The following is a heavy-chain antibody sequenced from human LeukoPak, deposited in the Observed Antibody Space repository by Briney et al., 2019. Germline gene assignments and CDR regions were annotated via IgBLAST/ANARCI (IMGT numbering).Heavy chain of an antibody. CDR2: INPNSGGT. CDR1: VYTFTGYY. D-gene: IGHD2-2*01. V-gene: IGHV1-2*02. Sequence: ASVKVSCKASVYTFTGYYMHWVRQAPGQGLEWMGWINPNSGGTNYAQKFQGRVTMTRDTSISTAYMELSRLRSDDTAVYYCASWGYQQLGGSYFDYRGQGTLVTVSS. J-gene: IGHJ4*02. CDR3: ASWGYQQLGGSYFDY.